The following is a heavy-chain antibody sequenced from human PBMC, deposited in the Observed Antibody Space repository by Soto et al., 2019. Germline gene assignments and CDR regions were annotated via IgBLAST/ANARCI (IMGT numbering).Heavy chain of an antibody. CDR3: AKDGSLRFLEWPGWYFDY. D-gene: IGHD3-3*01. J-gene: IGHJ4*02. CDR2: ISGSGGST. CDR1: GFTFSSYA. V-gene: IGHV3-23*01. Sequence: EVQLLESGGGLVQPGGSLRLSCAASGFTFSSYAMSWVRQAPGKGLEWVSAISGSGGSTYYADSVKGRFTISRDNSKNTLYLQMNCLRAEDTAVYYCAKDGSLRFLEWPGWYFDYCGQGTLVTVSS.